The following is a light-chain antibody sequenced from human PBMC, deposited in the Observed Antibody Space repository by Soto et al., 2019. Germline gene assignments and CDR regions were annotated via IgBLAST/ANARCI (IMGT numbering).Light chain of an antibody. CDR2: GIS. Sequence: EMVLTQSPATLSLSPGERVTLSCRASQSVSNSLVWYQQKAVQAPRLLLYGISYRATGVPARFSGSGSGTDFTLSISSLEPEDFAIYYCQQGSDWPPTYTFGQGTKLEIK. CDR1: QSVSNS. V-gene: IGKV3-11*01. J-gene: IGKJ2*01. CDR3: QQGSDWPPTYT.